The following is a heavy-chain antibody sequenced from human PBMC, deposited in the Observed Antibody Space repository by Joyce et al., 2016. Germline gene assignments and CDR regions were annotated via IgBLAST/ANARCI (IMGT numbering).Heavy chain of an antibody. CDR3: VRAHWEYYFDS. CDR1: GGSIRSSGYF. Sequence: QLQLQESGPGLVKPSETLSLTCTVSGGSIRSSGYFWGWIRQPPGKGLEWIGNIYYSGSTSYNPSLKSRVTISVDTSKNQFSLKLSSVTASDTTVYYCVRAHWEYYFDSWGQGTLVTVSS. D-gene: IGHD7-27*01. CDR2: IYYSGST. J-gene: IGHJ4*02. V-gene: IGHV4-39*01.